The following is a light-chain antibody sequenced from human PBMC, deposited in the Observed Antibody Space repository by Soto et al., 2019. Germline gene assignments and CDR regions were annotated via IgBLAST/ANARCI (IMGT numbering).Light chain of an antibody. CDR2: GAS. J-gene: IGKJ2*01. Sequence: EIVLTQSPGTLSLSPGERATLSCRASQSVSAGYLGWYQQKPGQAPRLLIYGASSRATGIPDRFSVSGSGTDFTLTIARLEPEDSAVYYCQQYGSTPRTFGQGTKLEIK. V-gene: IGKV3-20*01. CDR1: QSVSAGY. CDR3: QQYGSTPRT.